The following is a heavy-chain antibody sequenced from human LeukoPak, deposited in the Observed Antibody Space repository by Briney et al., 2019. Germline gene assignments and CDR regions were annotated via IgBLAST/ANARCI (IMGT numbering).Heavy chain of an antibody. J-gene: IGHJ4*02. CDR1: GFTFSSYA. V-gene: IGHV3-23*01. Sequence: GGSLRLSCAASGFTFSSYAMSWVRQAPGKGLEWVSNISGGGGSGGRTYYADSVKGRFTISRDNSKNTLYLQMNSLRAEDTAVYHCVRSGYNRFDYWGQGTPVTVSS. CDR2: ISGGGGSGGRT. D-gene: IGHD5-24*01. CDR3: VRSGYNRFDY.